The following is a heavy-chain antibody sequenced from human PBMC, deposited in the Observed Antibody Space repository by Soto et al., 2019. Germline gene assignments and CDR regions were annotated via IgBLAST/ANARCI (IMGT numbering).Heavy chain of an antibody. V-gene: IGHV3-7*01. D-gene: IGHD3-16*01. CDR1: GFTFSTYW. CDR3: VCGGNFFVY. Sequence: EVQLVESGGGLVQPGGSLRLPCAASGFTFSTYWMTWVRQPPGKGLEWVASINPDGSERYYVDSVRGRFTISRDNGKNSIYLQMNSLRAEDTAVYYCVCGGNFFVYWGQGTLVTVSP. CDR2: INPDGSER. J-gene: IGHJ4*02.